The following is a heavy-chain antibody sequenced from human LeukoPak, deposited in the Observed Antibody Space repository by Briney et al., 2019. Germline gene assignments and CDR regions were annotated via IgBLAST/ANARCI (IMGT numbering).Heavy chain of an antibody. V-gene: IGHV4-59*08. D-gene: IGHD6-19*01. CDR2: IYYSGST. J-gene: IGHJ4*02. CDR1: GGSISSYY. Sequence: SETLSLTCTVSGGSISSYYWSWIRQPPGKGLEWIGYIYYSGSTNYNPSLKSRVTISVDTSKNQFSLKLSSVTAADTAVYYCARHRMAVAGLLFDYWGQGTLVTVSS. CDR3: ARHRMAVAGLLFDY.